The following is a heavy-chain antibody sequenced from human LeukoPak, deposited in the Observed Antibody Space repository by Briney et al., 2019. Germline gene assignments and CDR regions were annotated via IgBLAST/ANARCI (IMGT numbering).Heavy chain of an antibody. V-gene: IGHV3-7*01. J-gene: IGHJ4*02. Sequence: GGSLRLSCAASGFTFTTNWMTWVRQALGKGLEWVATINQVGSEKYYVDSVKGRFTISRDNAKNSLFLQMNSLRAEDTAVYYCARDRITDFWSGYYTDYFDYWGQGTLVTVSS. CDR3: ARDRITDFWSGYYTDYFDY. D-gene: IGHD3-3*01. CDR1: GFTFTTNW. CDR2: INQVGSEK.